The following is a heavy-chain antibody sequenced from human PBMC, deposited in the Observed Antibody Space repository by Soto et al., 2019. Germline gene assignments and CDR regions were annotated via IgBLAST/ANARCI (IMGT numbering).Heavy chain of an antibody. CDR2: IWYDGSNK. Sequence: PGGSLRLSCAASGFTFSSYGMHWVRQAPGKGLEWVAVIWYDGSNKYYADTVKGRFTISRDNSKNTIYLQMNSLRAEDTAVYSCARPKYIWGSYRGPNFDYWGQGTLVTVSS. CDR1: GFTFSSYG. CDR3: ARPKYIWGSYRGPNFDY. J-gene: IGHJ4*02. D-gene: IGHD3-16*02. V-gene: IGHV3-33*01.